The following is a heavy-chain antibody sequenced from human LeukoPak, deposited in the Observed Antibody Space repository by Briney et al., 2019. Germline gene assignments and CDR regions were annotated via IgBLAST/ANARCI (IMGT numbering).Heavy chain of an antibody. CDR3: ASSRAIGY. CDR1: GFTFSSYS. J-gene: IGHJ4*02. CDR2: ISSSSSCI. Sequence: NPGGSLRLSCAASGFTFSSYSMNWVRQAPGKGLEWVSSISSSSSCIYYADSVKGRFTISRDNAKNSLYLQMNSLRTEDTAVYYCASSRAIGYWGQGTLVTVSS. V-gene: IGHV3-21*01.